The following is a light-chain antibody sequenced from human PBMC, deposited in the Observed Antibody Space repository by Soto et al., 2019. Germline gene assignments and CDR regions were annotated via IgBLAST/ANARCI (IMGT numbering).Light chain of an antibody. V-gene: IGLV2-11*01. CDR2: DVT. CDR3: CSYAGSSWV. Sequence: QSALTQPRSVSGSPGQSVTISCTGTSGDVGGYKYVSWYQQHPGKAPKLMIYDVTKRPSGVPDRFSGSKSGNTASLTISGLQVDDEAEYYCCSYAGSSWVFGGGTKLTVL. CDR1: SGDVGGYKY. J-gene: IGLJ3*02.